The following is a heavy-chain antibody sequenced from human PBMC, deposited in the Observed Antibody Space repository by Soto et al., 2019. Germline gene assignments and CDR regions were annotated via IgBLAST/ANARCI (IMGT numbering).Heavy chain of an antibody. CDR3: AKDLDQGLAYCGGDCYWRNYYYGMDV. V-gene: IGHV3-30*18. Sequence: PGGSLRLSCAASGFTFSSYGMHWVRQAPGKGLEWVAVISYDGSNKYYADSVKGRFTISRDNSKNTLYLQMNSLRAEDTAVYYCAKDLDQGLAYCGGDCYWRNYYYGMDVWGQGTTVTVSS. CDR2: ISYDGSNK. CDR1: GFTFSSYG. D-gene: IGHD2-21*02. J-gene: IGHJ6*02.